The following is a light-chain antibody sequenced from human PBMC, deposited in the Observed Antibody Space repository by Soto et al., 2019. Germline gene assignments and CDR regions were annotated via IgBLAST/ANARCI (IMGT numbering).Light chain of an antibody. CDR2: EVS. Sequence: QSALTQPASASGSPGQSITISCTGTSSDVGGYNYVSWYQQHPGKAPKLMIYEVSNRPSGVSNRFSGSKSGNTASLTLSVLRAEDEADYYCSSYTSSSTLLYVFGTGTKLTVL. J-gene: IGLJ1*01. V-gene: IGLV2-14*01. CDR3: SSYTSSSTLLYV. CDR1: SSDVGGYNY.